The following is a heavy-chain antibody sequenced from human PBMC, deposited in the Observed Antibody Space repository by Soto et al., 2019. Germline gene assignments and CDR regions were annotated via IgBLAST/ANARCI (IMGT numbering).Heavy chain of an antibody. J-gene: IGHJ4*02. CDR3: TRVESTPFDY. D-gene: IGHD1-26*01. V-gene: IGHV3-73*02. Sequence: EVQLVESGGGLVKPGGSLKLSCAASGFTFSGSAVHWVRQASGKGLEWVGRIRSKASGYATTYAASLKGRFTISRDDSRNTAYLHMNNLKDEDTAVYYCTRVESTPFDYWGQGTLVTVSS. CDR1: GFTFSGSA. CDR2: IRSKASGYAT.